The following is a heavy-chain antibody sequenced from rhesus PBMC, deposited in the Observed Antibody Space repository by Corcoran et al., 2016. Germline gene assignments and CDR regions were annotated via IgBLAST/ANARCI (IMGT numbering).Heavy chain of an antibody. D-gene: IGHD3-16*01. CDR1: GGFISNNY. CDR3: ARYSGSYYRDY. Sequence: QLQLQESGPGLVKPSETLSLTCTVSGGFISNNYWSWIRQPPGKGLEWIGRISGSGGSTDYNPSLKSRVTISTDTSNNQVSLKLNSGTAADTAIYYCARYSGSYYRDYWGQGVLVTVSS. V-gene: IGHV4-173*01. CDR2: ISGSGGST. J-gene: IGHJ4*01.